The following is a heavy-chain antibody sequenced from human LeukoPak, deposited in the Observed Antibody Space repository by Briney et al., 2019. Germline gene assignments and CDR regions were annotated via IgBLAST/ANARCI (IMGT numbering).Heavy chain of an antibody. CDR2: FAISGNT. CDR1: GFTFSTYA. CDR3: AKRIGRVGPTSSHYFES. J-gene: IGHJ4*02. Sequence: GGSLRLSCAASGFTFSTYAMSWVRQAPGKGLEWVSTFAISGNTYYADSVKGRFTISRDNSKNTLSLQMNSLSAEDTAVYYCAKRIGRVGPTSSHYFESWGQGTLVTVSS. D-gene: IGHD4-11*01. V-gene: IGHV3-23*01.